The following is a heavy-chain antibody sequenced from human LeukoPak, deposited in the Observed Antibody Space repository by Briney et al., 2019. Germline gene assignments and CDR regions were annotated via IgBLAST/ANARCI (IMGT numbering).Heavy chain of an antibody. V-gene: IGHV3-21*01. CDR2: ITAGSTYI. CDR3: ARDLTVTSTCWFDL. CDR1: GFTFSSYT. Sequence: GGSLRLSCAVSGFTFSSYTMNWVRQAPGKGLEWVSSITAGSTYIYYADSMKGRFTISRDNAKNSLYLQMNNLGAEDTAVYYCARDLTVTSTCWFDLWGQGTLVTVSS. D-gene: IGHD4-11*01. J-gene: IGHJ5*02.